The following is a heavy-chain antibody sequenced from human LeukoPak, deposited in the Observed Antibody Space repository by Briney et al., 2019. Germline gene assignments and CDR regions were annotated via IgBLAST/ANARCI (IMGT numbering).Heavy chain of an antibody. V-gene: IGHV4-59*01. D-gene: IGHD1-1*01. Sequence: KPSETLSLTCTVSGGSISSYYWSWIRQPPGKGLEWIGYIYYSGSTNYNPSLKSRVTISVDTSKNQFSLKLSSVTAADTAVYYCARDGGGNDVSNFDYWGQATLVTVSS. CDR3: ARDGGGNDVSNFDY. J-gene: IGHJ4*02. CDR1: GGSISSYY. CDR2: IYYSGST.